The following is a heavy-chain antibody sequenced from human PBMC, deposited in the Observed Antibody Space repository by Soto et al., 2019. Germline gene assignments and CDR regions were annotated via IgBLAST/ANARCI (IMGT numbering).Heavy chain of an antibody. J-gene: IGHJ6*02. CDR1: GFTFSSYA. D-gene: IGHD6-19*01. Sequence: GGSLRLSCAASGFTFSSYAMSWVRQAPGKGLEWVSAISGSGGSTYYADSVKGRFTISRDNSKNTLYPQMNSLRAEDTAVYYCAKDQKSSGWLYYYYYGMDVWGQGTTVTVSS. CDR2: ISGSGGST. V-gene: IGHV3-23*01. CDR3: AKDQKSSGWLYYYYYGMDV.